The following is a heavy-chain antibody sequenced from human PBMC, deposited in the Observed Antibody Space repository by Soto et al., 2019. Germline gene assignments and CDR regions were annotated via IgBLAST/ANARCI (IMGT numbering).Heavy chain of an antibody. CDR3: ARGISLIVDVQRDAPEKYYFDS. D-gene: IGHD2-15*01. J-gene: IGHJ4*02. CDR1: GGSFSGYF. Sequence: LSLTCAVYGGSFSGYFWSWIRQPPGKGLEWIGEVNHIGSTNSNPSLKSRVAVSVDTSKNQISLKLRSVTAADTAVYYCARGISLIVDVQRDAPEKYYFDSWGQGTLVTVSS. V-gene: IGHV4-34*01. CDR2: VNHIGST.